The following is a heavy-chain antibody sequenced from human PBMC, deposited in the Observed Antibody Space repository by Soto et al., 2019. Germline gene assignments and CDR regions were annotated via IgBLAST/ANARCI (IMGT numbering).Heavy chain of an antibody. D-gene: IGHD5-12*01. CDR2: ISGSGSKT. V-gene: IGHV3-23*01. J-gene: IGHJ4*02. CDR3: AKEWTPRTGFDY. Sequence: PGGSLRLSCAASGFKFSSYAMSWVRQAPGKGLEWVAGISGSGSKTYYADSVKGRFTFSRDNSKNMLYLEMNSLRVEDTAVYYCAKEWTPRTGFDYWGQGTHVTVSS. CDR1: GFKFSSYA.